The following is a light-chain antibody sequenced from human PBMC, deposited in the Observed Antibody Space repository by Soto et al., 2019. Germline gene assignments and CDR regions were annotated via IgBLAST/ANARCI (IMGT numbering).Light chain of an antibody. CDR1: DIGSKS. CDR3: HVWDSDTNHVV. CDR2: YEI. V-gene: IGLV3-21*04. Sequence: SYELTQPPSVSVAPGMTARITCGGSDIGSKSVHWYQQKPGQAPVRVIYYEIDRPSGIPGRFSGSNSVNTATLTITRVDAGDEADYYCHVWDSDTNHVVFGGGTKLTVL. J-gene: IGLJ2*01.